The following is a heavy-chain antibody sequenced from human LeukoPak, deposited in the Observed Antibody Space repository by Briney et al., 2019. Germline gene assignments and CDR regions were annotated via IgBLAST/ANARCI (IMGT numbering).Heavy chain of an antibody. J-gene: IGHJ6*02. CDR2: IIPILGMT. D-gene: IGHD3-22*01. V-gene: IGHV1-69*04. CDR3: ARTNYYDSSGYQGAGTYYYGMDV. CDR1: GGTFSSYA. Sequence: SVKVSCKASGGTFSSYAITWVRQAPGQGLEWVGRIIPILGMTTYAQKFQGRVTITADKSTSTAYMELSSLRSDDTAVYYCARTNYYDSSGYQGAGTYYYGMDVWGPGTTVTVSS.